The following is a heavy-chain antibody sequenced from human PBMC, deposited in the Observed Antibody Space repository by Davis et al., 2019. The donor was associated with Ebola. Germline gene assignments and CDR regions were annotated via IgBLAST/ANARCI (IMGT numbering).Heavy chain of an antibody. J-gene: IGHJ4*02. D-gene: IGHD3-22*01. CDR2: IRSKANSYAT. CDR3: TTSYDSSGYYYDY. CDR1: GFTFSGSA. Sequence: PGGSLRLSCAASGFTFSGSAMHWVRQASGKGLEWVGRIRSKANSYATAYAASVKGRFTISRDDSKNTAYLQMNSLKTEDTAVYYCTTSYDSSGYYYDYWGQGTLVTVSS. V-gene: IGHV3-73*01.